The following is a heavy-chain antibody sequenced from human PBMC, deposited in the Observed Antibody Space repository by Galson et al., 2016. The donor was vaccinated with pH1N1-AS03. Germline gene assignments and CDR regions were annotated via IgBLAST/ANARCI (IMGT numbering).Heavy chain of an antibody. J-gene: IGHJ4*02. CDR1: GFTFSSYA. CDR2: ISGSGGTI. Sequence: SLRLSCAASGFTFSSYAMSWVRQAPGKGLEWVSAISGSGGTIYYADSVKGRFTISRDNSKNTLYLQMNSLAAADTAVYYCAKAPNAVSTGGEYWGQGTLVTVSS. V-gene: IGHV3-23*01. D-gene: IGHD5/OR15-5a*01. CDR3: AKAPNAVSTGGEY.